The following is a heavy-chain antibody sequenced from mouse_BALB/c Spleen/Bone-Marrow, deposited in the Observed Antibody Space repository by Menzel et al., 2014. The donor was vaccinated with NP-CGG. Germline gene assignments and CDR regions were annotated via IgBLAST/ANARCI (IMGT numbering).Heavy chain of an antibody. J-gene: IGHJ2*01. V-gene: IGHV1-69*02. CDR1: GYTFTSYW. D-gene: IGHD2-1*01. Sequence: QAQLKQSGAELVKPGASVKLSCKASGYTFTSYWMHWVKQRPGQGLEWIGEIDPSDSYTNYNQKFKGKATLTVDKSSSTAYMQLSSLTSEDSAVYYCARGLYGNSGYWGQGTTLTVSS. CDR3: ARGLYGNSGY. CDR2: IDPSDSYT.